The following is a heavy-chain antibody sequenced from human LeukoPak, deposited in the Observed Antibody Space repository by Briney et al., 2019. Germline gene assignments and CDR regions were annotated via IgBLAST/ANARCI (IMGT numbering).Heavy chain of an antibody. CDR1: GFTFSSYS. Sequence: GGSLRLSCAASGFTFSSYSMNWVRQAPGKGLEWVSSISSSSSYIYYADSVKGRFTISRDNAKNSLYLQMNSLRAEDTAVYYCARGEGIAAVSDWFDPWGQGTLVTVSS. V-gene: IGHV3-21*01. D-gene: IGHD6-13*01. CDR2: ISSSSSYI. J-gene: IGHJ5*02. CDR3: ARGEGIAAVSDWFDP.